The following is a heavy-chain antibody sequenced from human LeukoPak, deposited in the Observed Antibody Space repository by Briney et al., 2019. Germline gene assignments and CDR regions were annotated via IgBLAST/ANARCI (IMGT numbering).Heavy chain of an antibody. CDR2: INHSAST. CDR1: GGSFSGHY. V-gene: IGHV4-34*01. Sequence: PSETLSLTCALYGGSFSGHYWSWIRQPPGKGLEWIGEINHSASTNYNPSLKSRASISIDTSKNQISLKLSSVTAADTAVYYCARVDYDSSGYWSDWSDPWGQGTLVTVSS. J-gene: IGHJ5*02. D-gene: IGHD3-22*01. CDR3: ARVDYDSSGYWSDWSDP.